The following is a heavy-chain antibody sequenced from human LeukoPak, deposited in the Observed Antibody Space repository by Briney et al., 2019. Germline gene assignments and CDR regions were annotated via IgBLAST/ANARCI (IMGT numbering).Heavy chain of an antibody. D-gene: IGHD1-26*01. CDR1: GGSISSSNW. CDR3: ARGSGSYYTYYYYYYMDV. CDR2: IYHSGNT. Sequence: PSGTLSLTCAVSGGSISSSNWWSWVRQPPGKGLEWIGEIYHSGNTYYNPSLKSRVTISIDTSKNQFSLKLSSVTAADTAVYYCARGSGSYYTYYYYYYMDVWGKGTTVTVSS. J-gene: IGHJ6*03. V-gene: IGHV4-4*02.